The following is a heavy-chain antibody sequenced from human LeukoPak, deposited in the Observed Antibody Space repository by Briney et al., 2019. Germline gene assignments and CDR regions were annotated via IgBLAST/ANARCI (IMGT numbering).Heavy chain of an antibody. D-gene: IGHD2-8*02. CDR3: ARVLTGSWDWFDP. CDR2: INSDGSRT. Sequence: GGSLRLSCAASGFTFGSYWMHWVRQAPGKGLVWVSRINSDGSRTNYADSVKGRFTISRDNAKNTLYLQMNSLRAEDTAVYYCARVLTGSWDWFDPWGQGTLVTVSS. J-gene: IGHJ5*02. CDR1: GFTFGSYW. V-gene: IGHV3-74*01.